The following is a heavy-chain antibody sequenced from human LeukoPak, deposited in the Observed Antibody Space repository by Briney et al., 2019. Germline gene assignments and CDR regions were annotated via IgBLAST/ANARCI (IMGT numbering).Heavy chain of an antibody. CDR3: ARSDGFITMVRGVNYYYYYGMDV. V-gene: IGHV1-2*02. CDR1: GYTFTGYY. D-gene: IGHD3-10*01. Sequence: ASVKVSCKASGYTFTGYYMHWVRQAPGQGLEWMGWINPNSGGINYAQKFQGRVTMTRDTSISTAYMELSSLRSEDTAVYYCARSDGFITMVRGVNYYYYYGMDVWGQGTTVTVSS. CDR2: INPNSGGI. J-gene: IGHJ6*02.